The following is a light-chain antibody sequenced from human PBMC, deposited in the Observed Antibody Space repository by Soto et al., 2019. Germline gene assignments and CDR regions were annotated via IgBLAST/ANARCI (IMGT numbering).Light chain of an antibody. J-gene: IGKJ3*01. CDR1: QTISNY. Sequence: DIQMTQSPSSLSASVGDSVTITCRASQTISNYLNWYQQKPGKAPKPLIYAASTLQGGVPSRFSGSGYGTDFTLTISSLQPEDSATYYCQQSYSTLFTFGPGTKVDVK. CDR2: AAS. V-gene: IGKV1-39*01. CDR3: QQSYSTLFT.